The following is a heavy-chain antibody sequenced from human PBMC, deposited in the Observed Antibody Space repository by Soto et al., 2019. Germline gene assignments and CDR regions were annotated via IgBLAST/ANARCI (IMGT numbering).Heavy chain of an antibody. J-gene: IGHJ4*02. D-gene: IGHD6-19*01. CDR2: INAGNGNT. Sequence: ASVKVSCKTSGYTLTSYAMHWVRQAPGQRLEWMGWINAGNGNTKYSQNFQGRVTITIDTSASTAYMELSSLRSEDTAIYYCARDLGGWPDYWGQGTLVTVSS. CDR1: GYTLTSYA. CDR3: ARDLGGWPDY. V-gene: IGHV1-3*01.